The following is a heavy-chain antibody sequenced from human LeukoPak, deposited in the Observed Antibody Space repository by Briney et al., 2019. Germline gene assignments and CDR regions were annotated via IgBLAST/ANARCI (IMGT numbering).Heavy chain of an antibody. J-gene: IGHJ4*02. CDR2: IIDTGST. CDR3: ARVIKYYFDY. V-gene: IGHV4-34*12. CDR1: DGSFSGYY. Sequence: PSETLSLTCAVYDGSFSGYYWTWIRQPPGKGLEWIGEIIDTGSTKYNSSLKSRVTISVDTSKNQFSLKLSSVTAADTAVYYCARVIKYYFDYWGQGTLVTVSS. D-gene: IGHD3-10*01.